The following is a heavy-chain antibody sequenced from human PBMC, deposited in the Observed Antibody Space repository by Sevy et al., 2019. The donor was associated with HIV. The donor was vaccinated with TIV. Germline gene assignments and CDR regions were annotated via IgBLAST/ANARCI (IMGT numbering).Heavy chain of an antibody. V-gene: IGHV4-59*13. CDR1: GGSISSYY. Sequence: SETLSLTCTVSGGSISSYYWGWIRQPPGKGLEWIGYIYYSGSTNYNPSLKSRVTISVDTSKNQFSLKLSSVTAADTAVYYCARVPGKTYYDFWSGYVGAFDIWGQGTMVTVSS. CDR3: ARVPGKTYYDFWSGYVGAFDI. D-gene: IGHD3-3*01. J-gene: IGHJ3*02. CDR2: IYYSGST.